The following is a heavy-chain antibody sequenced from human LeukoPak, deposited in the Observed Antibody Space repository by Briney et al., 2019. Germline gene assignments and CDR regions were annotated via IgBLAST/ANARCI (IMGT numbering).Heavy chain of an antibody. J-gene: IGHJ5*02. V-gene: IGHV4-39*07. Sequence: KPSETLSLTCTVSGGSISGSSYYWGWIRQPPGKGLEWIGSIYYSGSTYYNPSLKSRVTISVDTSKNQFSLKLSSVTAADTAVYYCARGDSLTNWFDPWGQGTLVTVSS. CDR3: ARGDSLTNWFDP. D-gene: IGHD2-15*01. CDR2: IYYSGST. CDR1: GGSISGSSYY.